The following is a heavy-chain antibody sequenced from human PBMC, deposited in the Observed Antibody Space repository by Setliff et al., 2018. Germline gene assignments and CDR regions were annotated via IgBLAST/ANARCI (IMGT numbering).Heavy chain of an antibody. CDR2: IDLYNAGT. Sequence: ASVKVSCKTSGYTFTDYSIHWLRQAPGQGLEWLGRIDLYNAGTTYAEKMETKVTMTVDTSSSIGYMELRSLTSDDTGIYFCAMSSWPGRPNDFDLWGQGTEVTVSS. D-gene: IGHD6-6*01. CDR1: GYTFTDYS. CDR3: AMSSWPGRPNDFDL. J-gene: IGHJ3*01. V-gene: IGHV1-2*05.